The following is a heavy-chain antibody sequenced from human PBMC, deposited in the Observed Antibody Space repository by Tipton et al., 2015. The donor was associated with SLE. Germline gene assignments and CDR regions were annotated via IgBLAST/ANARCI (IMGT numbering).Heavy chain of an antibody. D-gene: IGHD6-19*01. CDR3: ARVIEALSSPNTKYSYGWYFDY. V-gene: IGHV4-59*12. Sequence: TLSLTCTVSGGSISSYYWSWIRQPPGKGLEWIGYIYYSGSTNYNPSLKSRVTISVDKSKNQFSLKLSSVTAADTAVYYCARVIEALSSPNTKYSYGWYFDYWGQGTRVTVSS. J-gene: IGHJ4*02. CDR1: GGSISSYY. CDR2: IYYSGST.